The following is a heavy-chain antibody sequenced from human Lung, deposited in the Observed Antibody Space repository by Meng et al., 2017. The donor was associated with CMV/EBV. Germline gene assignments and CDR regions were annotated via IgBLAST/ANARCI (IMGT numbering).Heavy chain of an antibody. D-gene: IGHD2-8*01. CDR1: GLRFSSFW. CDR2: IKEDGSEK. J-gene: IGHJ4*02. CDR3: RDGHYSGR. Sequence: QVGGSGGGLVHPGGSQGLSCKVSGLRFSSFWMSWVRQAPGKGLEWVANIKEDGSEKYYVDSVKGRFTISRDNAKNSLYLQMNSLRVEDTAVYYCRDGHYSGRWGQGTLVTVSS. V-gene: IGHV3-7*02.